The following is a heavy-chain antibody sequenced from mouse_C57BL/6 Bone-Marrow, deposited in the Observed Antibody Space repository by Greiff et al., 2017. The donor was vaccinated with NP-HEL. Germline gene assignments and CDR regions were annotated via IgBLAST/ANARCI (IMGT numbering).Heavy chain of an antibody. D-gene: IGHD1-1*01. V-gene: IGHV5-12*01. J-gene: IGHJ3*01. CDR3: ARQGITTVVDGFAY. CDR1: GFTFSDYY. CDR2: ISNGGGST. Sequence: EVHLVESGGGLVQPGGSLKLSCAASGFTFSDYYMYWVRQTPEKRLEWVAYISNGGGSTYYPDTVKGRFTISRDNAKNTLYLQMSRLKSEDTAMYYCARQGITTVVDGFAYWGQGTLVTVSA.